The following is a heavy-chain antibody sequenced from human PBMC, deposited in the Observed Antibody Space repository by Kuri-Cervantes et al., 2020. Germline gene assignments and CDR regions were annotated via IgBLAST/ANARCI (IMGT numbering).Heavy chain of an antibody. CDR1: GYSFISYW. D-gene: IGHD1-1*01. CDR2: IYPGDSDT. CDR3: ARLGGTTGTNFDY. Sequence: GESLKISCKGSGYSFISYWIGWVRQMPGKGLEWMVIIYPGDSDTRYSPSFQGQVTISVDKSISIAYLQWSSLKASDTAMYYCARLGGTTGTNFDYWGQGTLVTVSS. V-gene: IGHV5-51*01. J-gene: IGHJ4*02.